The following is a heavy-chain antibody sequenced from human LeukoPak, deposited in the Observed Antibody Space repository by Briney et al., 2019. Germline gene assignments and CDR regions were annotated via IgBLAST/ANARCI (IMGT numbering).Heavy chain of an antibody. CDR2: INHSGCT. J-gene: IGHJ6*04. Sequence: SETLSLTCAVYGGSFSGYYWSWIRQPPGKGLVWIGEINHSGCTNYNPSLKSRVTISVDTSKNQFSLKLSSVTAADTAVYYCARGKRVVPAAKAYYYGMDVWGKGTTVTVSS. V-gene: IGHV4-34*01. CDR3: ARGKRVVPAAKAYYYGMDV. CDR1: GGSFSGYY. D-gene: IGHD2-2*01.